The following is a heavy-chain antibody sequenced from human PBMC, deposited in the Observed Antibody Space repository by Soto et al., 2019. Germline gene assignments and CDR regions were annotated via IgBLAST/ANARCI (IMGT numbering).Heavy chain of an antibody. D-gene: IGHD7-27*01. CDR1: GGSISSYY. J-gene: IGHJ4*02. V-gene: IGHV4-59*08. Sequence: SETLSLTCTVSGGSISSYYWSWIRQPPETGLEWIGYIYRSGTTYYNPSLRGRVVISIDASNNQFSLKLSSVSAADTAVYYCARGPSGDKVDSWGQGTLVTVSS. CDR3: ARGPSGDKVDS. CDR2: IYRSGTT.